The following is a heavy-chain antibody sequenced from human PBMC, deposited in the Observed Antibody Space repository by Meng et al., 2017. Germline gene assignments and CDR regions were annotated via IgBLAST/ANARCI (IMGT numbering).Heavy chain of an antibody. CDR3: ASLRIAVAGINWFDP. D-gene: IGHD6-19*01. V-gene: IGHV4-39*07. J-gene: IGHJ5*02. CDR1: GGSISSSSYY. CDR2: IYYSGST. Sequence: RQLQESGPGLVKPSDTLSLTCTFSGGSISSSSYYWGWIRQPPGKGLEWIGSIYYSGSTYYNPSLKSRVTISVDTSKNQFSLKLSSVTAADTAVYYCASLRIAVAGINWFDPWGQGTLVTVSS.